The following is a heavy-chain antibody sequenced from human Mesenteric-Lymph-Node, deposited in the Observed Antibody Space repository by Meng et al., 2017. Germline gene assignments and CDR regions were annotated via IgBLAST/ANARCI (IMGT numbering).Heavy chain of an antibody. D-gene: IGHD2-21*02. Sequence: GESLKISCAASGFTFSSYSMNWVRQAPGKGLEWVSSISSSSSYIYYADSVKGRFTISRDNSKNTLYLQMNSLRAEDTAVYYCARDGGHIVVVTAIPKPNPFDYWGQGTLVTVSS. CDR2: ISSSSSYI. J-gene: IGHJ4*02. CDR3: ARDGGHIVVVTAIPKPNPFDY. CDR1: GFTFSSYS. V-gene: IGHV3-21*01.